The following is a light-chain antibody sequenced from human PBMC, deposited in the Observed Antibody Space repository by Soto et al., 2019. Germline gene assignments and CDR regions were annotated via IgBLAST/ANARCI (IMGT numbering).Light chain of an antibody. Sequence: QSALTQPASVSGSLGQSITISCTGTSSDVGAYNYVSWYQQHPDKAPKLLIFEVTNRPSGVSGRFSGSKSGITASLSTSGLQPEDEADYYCTSYSSSSPVLFGGGTKLTVL. CDR2: EVT. CDR1: SSDVGAYNY. V-gene: IGLV2-14*01. CDR3: TSYSSSSPVL. J-gene: IGLJ2*01.